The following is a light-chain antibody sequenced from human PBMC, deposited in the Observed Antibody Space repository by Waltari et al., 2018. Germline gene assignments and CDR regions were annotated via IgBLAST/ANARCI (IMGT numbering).Light chain of an antibody. J-gene: IGKJ2*01. CDR2: GAS. V-gene: IGKV3-15*01. CDR3: HHYNKRPPSYT. CDR1: QSIRNN. Sequence: EIVMTQSPVTLSVSPGERVTLACRASQSIRNNLAWYQQKAGQPPRLLIYGASTRPPGPPARFSGSGSGTEFALTISSLQPEDFAVYYCHHYNKRPPSYTFGQGTRLEIK.